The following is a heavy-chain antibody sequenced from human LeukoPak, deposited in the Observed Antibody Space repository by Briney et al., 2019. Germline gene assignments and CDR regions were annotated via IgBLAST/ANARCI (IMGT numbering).Heavy chain of an antibody. CDR3: ASLKNYYDSSGNLVTDAFDI. Sequence: GASVKVSYKASGYTFTSYGITWVRQAPGQGLEWMGWISAYNGDTNYAQKLQGRVTMTTDTSTSTDYMELRSLRSDDTAVYYCASLKNYYDSSGNLVTDAFDIWGQGTMVTVSS. CDR1: GYTFTSYG. D-gene: IGHD3-22*01. V-gene: IGHV1-18*01. CDR2: ISAYNGDT. J-gene: IGHJ3*02.